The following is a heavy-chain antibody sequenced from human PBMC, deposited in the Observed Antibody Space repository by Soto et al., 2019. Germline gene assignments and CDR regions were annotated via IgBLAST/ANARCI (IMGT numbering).Heavy chain of an antibody. CDR3: ARENYDFWSGYYLDY. CDR2: IKSDGTVT. V-gene: IGHV3-74*01. J-gene: IGHJ4*02. Sequence: GGSLRLSCVVSGITFSTYRMHWVRQAPGKGLVWVSHIKSDGTVTHYTDSVRGRFIISRDNAKNTLFLQMNSLRAEDTAVYYCARENYDFWSGYYLDYWGRGTLVTVSS. CDR1: GITFSTYR. D-gene: IGHD3-3*01.